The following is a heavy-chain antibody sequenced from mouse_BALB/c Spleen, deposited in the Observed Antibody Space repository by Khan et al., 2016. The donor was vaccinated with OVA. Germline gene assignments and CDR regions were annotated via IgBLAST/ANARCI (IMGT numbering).Heavy chain of an antibody. CDR1: GCTFSSFG. J-gene: IGHJ4*01. D-gene: IGHD2-3*01. Sequence: EVELVESGGGLVQPGGSRKLSCAASGCTFSSFGMHWVRQAPEKGLEWVAYISSGRSTIYYADTVKGRFTISRDNPKNTLFLQMTSLRSEDTAMYYCARRRIYDGYYGGAMDYWGQGTSVTVSS. CDR2: ISSGRSTI. V-gene: IGHV5-17*02. CDR3: ARRRIYDGYYGGAMDY.